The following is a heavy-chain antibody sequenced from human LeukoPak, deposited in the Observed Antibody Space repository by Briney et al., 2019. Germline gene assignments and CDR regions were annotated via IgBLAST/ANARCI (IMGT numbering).Heavy chain of an antibody. D-gene: IGHD3-22*01. J-gene: IGHJ5*02. CDR3: ATESPRRQYYYDPNWFDP. Sequence: GASVKVSCKVSGYTLTEFSMHWVRQAPGKGLEWMGGFDPEDGETIYAQKFQGRVTMTEDTSTDTAYMELSSLRSDDTAVYYCATESPRRQYYYDPNWFDPWGQGTLVTVSS. V-gene: IGHV1-24*01. CDR2: FDPEDGET. CDR1: GYTLTEFS.